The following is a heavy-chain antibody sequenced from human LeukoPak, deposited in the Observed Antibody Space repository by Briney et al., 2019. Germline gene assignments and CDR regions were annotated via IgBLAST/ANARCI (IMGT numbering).Heavy chain of an antibody. CDR2: IYYSGIT. CDR1: GGSISSSGYY. D-gene: IGHD5-18*01. CDR3: ATWLRYSYGSSFYYYYMDV. J-gene: IGHJ6*03. V-gene: IGHV4-39*01. Sequence: TTSETLSLTCSVFGGSISSSGYYWGWIRQSPGEGLEWIGNIYYSGITYYNPSLKSRVTISVDTSKNQFSVKLSSVTAADTAVYYCATWLRYSYGSSFYYYYMDVWGKGTTVTISS.